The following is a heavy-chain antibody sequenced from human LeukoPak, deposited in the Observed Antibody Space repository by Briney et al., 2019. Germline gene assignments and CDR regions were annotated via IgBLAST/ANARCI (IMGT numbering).Heavy chain of an antibody. CDR1: GYKFTNYW. CDR2: IYPGDSET. Sequence: GESLKMSCKASGYKFTNYWIGWVRQMPGKGLEWMTIIYPGDSETRYSPSFQGQVTISADKSIGTMYLQWSSLKASDTAMYYCARALRTGQGDYVPVLWGQGTLVIVSS. J-gene: IGHJ4*02. D-gene: IGHD4-17*01. CDR3: ARALRTGQGDYVPVL. V-gene: IGHV5-51*01.